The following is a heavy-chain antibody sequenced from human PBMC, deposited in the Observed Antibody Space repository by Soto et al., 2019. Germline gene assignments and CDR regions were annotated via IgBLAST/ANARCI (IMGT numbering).Heavy chain of an antibody. CDR1: GGSISSSSYY. V-gene: IGHV4-39*01. CDR2: IYYSGST. CDR3: ARLWAYYYDSSGYYYFDY. Sequence: PSETLSLTCTVSGGSISSSSYYWGWIRQPPGKGLEWIGSIYYSGSTYYNPSLKSRVTISVDTSKNQFSLKLSSVTAADTAVYYCARLWAYYYDSSGYYYFDYWGQGTLVTVSS. D-gene: IGHD3-22*01. J-gene: IGHJ4*02.